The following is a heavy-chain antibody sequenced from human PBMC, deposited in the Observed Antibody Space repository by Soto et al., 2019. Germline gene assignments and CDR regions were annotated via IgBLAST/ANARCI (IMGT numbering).Heavy chain of an antibody. CDR2: MNPNSGNT. Sequence: QVQLVQSGAEVKKPGASVKVSCKASGYTFTSYDINWVRQATGQGLEWMGWMNPNSGNTGYAQKFQCRVTVTRNTSMSTAYMELSSLRSEDTAVYYCARGWYYGAGSPFDPWGQGTLVTVSS. CDR3: ARGWYYGAGSPFDP. D-gene: IGHD3-10*01. J-gene: IGHJ5*02. CDR1: GYTFTSYD. V-gene: IGHV1-8*01.